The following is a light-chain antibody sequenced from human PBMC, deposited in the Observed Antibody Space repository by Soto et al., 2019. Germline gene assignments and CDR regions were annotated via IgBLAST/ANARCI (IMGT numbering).Light chain of an antibody. Sequence: EIVMTQSPATLSVSPGERATLSCRASQSISSNLAWYQQKPGQAPRLLIYGASTTATGIPARFSGSGSGTEFTLTISGLQSKDSAVYYCQQYNSWPPYTFGQGTKLEIK. J-gene: IGKJ2*01. CDR1: QSISSN. V-gene: IGKV3-15*01. CDR3: QQYNSWPPYT. CDR2: GAS.